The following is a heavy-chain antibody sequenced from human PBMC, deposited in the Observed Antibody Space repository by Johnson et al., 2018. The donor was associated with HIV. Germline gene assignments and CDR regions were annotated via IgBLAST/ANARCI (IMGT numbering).Heavy chain of an antibody. V-gene: IGHV3-11*04. CDR2: ISAFGLTM. CDR3: AREAPQPSDAYDI. CDR1: GFTVSSNY. J-gene: IGHJ3*02. D-gene: IGHD5-18*01. Sequence: QVQLVESGGGLVQPGGSLRLSCAASGFTVSSNYMSWVRQAPGKGLEWISYISAFGLTMSYADSVKGRFTISRDNDKNSLFREMNSLTAEDTAVYYCAREAPQPSDAYDIWGQGTMVTVSS.